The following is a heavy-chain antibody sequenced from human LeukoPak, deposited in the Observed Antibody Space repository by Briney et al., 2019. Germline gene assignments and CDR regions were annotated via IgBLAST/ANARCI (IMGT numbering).Heavy chain of an antibody. CDR1: GLTFSNYA. Sequence: GGSLRLSCAASGLTFSNYAMSWVRQAPGKGLEWVSTISSGGGATYYADSVKGRFTISRDNSKNTLYLQMNNLRAEDTAVYYCAKEGVTAVVPYYFDYWGQGTLVTVSS. V-gene: IGHV3-23*01. CDR2: ISSGGGAT. D-gene: IGHD5-18*01. J-gene: IGHJ4*02. CDR3: AKEGVTAVVPYYFDY.